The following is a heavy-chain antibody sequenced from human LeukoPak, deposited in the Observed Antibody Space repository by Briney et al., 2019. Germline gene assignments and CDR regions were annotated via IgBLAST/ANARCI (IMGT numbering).Heavy chain of an antibody. CDR2: ISAYNGNT. V-gene: IGHV1-18*01. J-gene: IGHJ3*02. CDR1: GYTFTSYG. CDR3: AKDFFGSETGGGAFDI. D-gene: IGHD1-26*01. Sequence: ASVKVSCKASGYTFTSYGISWVRQAPGQGLEWMGWISAYNGNTNYAQKLQGRVTMTTDTSTSTAYMELRSLRSDDTAVYYCAKDFFGSETGGGAFDIWGQGTMVTVSS.